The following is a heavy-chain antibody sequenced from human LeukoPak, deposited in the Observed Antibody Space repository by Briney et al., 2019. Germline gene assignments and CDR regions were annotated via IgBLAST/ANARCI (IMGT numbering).Heavy chain of an antibody. CDR3: ARGSADMDV. CDR1: GFTFSSYS. J-gene: IGHJ6*03. Sequence: GGSLRLSCAASGFTFSSYSMNWVRQAPGKGLEWVSSISGSNSYIYYADSMKGRFTISRDNAKNSLYLQMSSLRAEDTAVYYCARGSADMDVWGKGTTVTVSS. CDR2: ISGSNSYI. V-gene: IGHV3-21*01.